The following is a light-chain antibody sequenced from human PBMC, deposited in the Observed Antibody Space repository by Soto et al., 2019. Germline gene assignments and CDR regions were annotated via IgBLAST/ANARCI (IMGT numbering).Light chain of an antibody. CDR2: GAS. CDR3: QQRSNWPT. J-gene: IGKJ1*01. CDR1: QSISGN. V-gene: IGKV3-11*01. Sequence: EIVMTQSPATLPVSPGEGGTLSCRASQSISGNLAWYQQKPGQAPRLLIYGASTRATGIPARFSGSGSGTDFTLTISSLEPEDFAVYYCQQRSNWPTFGQGTKVDIK.